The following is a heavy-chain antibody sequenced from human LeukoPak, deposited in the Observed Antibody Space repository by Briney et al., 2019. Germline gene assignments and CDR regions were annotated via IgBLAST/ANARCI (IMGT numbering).Heavy chain of an antibody. CDR3: ATYDQQLAFDY. Sequence: PSETLSLTCTVSGGSIRSSSYYWSWIRQPAGKGLEWIGRMYTSGSTNYNPSLKSRVTMSIDTSKKHFSLNLDSVTAADTAVYYCATYDQQLAFDYWGQGSLVTVSS. CDR2: MYTSGST. CDR1: GGSIRSSSYY. V-gene: IGHV4-61*02. D-gene: IGHD6-13*01. J-gene: IGHJ4*02.